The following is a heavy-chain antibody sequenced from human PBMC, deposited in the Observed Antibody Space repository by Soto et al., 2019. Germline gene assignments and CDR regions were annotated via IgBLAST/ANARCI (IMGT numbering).Heavy chain of an antibody. D-gene: IGHD3-9*01. Sequence: ASVKVSCKASGYTFTSYGISWVRQAPGQGLEWMGWISAYNGNTNYAQKLQGRVTMTTDTSTSTAYMELRSLRSDDTAVYYCVRATDYDILTGYYMVDYWDQGTLVTVSS. CDR3: VRATDYDILTGYYMVDY. CDR1: GYTFTSYG. CDR2: ISAYNGNT. V-gene: IGHV1-18*01. J-gene: IGHJ4*02.